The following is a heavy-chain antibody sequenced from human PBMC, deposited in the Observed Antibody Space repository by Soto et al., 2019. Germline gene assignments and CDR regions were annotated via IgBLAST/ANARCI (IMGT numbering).Heavy chain of an antibody. CDR1: GYTFTSYA. V-gene: IGHV1-18*04. CDR3: ARAEGTTSDFDY. Sequence: QVQLVQSGAEVKRPGASVKVSCKASGYTFTSYAFSWVRQAPGQGLEWMGWISNYNGNTNSAQKLQGRVTVTTETSTSTADMELRSLRADDTAVYFCARAEGTTSDFDYWGQGTLVTVSS. CDR2: ISNYNGNT. D-gene: IGHD4-17*01. J-gene: IGHJ4*02.